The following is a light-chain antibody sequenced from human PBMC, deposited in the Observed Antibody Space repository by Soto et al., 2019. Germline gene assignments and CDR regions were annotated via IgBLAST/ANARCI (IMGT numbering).Light chain of an antibody. V-gene: IGKV1-5*01. CDR2: DVS. CDR3: QQYNTFWT. CDR1: QTISSW. Sequence: DIQMSHSASTLSASVGDRVTITCRASQTISSWLAWYQQKPGKAPKLLIYDVSSLESGVPSRFSGSGSGTEFTLTISSLQPDDFATYYCQQYNTFWTFGQGTKVDIK. J-gene: IGKJ1*01.